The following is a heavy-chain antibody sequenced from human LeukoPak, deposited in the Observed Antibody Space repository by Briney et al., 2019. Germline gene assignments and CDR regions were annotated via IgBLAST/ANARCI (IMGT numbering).Heavy chain of an antibody. J-gene: IGHJ4*02. CDR2: ISWNSGSI. V-gene: IGHV3-9*01. Sequence: GGSLRLSCAASGFTFYDYAMHWVRQAPGKGLEWVSGISWNSGSIVYADSVKGRFTISRDNAKNSLYLQMNSLRAEDTALYYCAKDITMVRGGTFDYWGQGTLVTVSS. CDR3: AKDITMVRGGTFDY. CDR1: GFTFYDYA. D-gene: IGHD3-10*01.